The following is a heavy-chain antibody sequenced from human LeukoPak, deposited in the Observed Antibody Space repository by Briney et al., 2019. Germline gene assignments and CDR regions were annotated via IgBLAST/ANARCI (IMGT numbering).Heavy chain of an antibody. CDR1: GFTFSSYA. J-gene: IGHJ6*02. CDR2: ISGSGGST. D-gene: IGHD2-2*01. V-gene: IGHV3-23*01. Sequence: GGSLRLSCAASGFTFSSYAMSWVRQAPGKGLEWVSAISGSGGSTYYADSVKGRFTISRDNSKNALYLQMNSLRAEDTAVYYCAKDERVGQLLRAYYYYGMDVWGQGTTVTVSS. CDR3: AKDERVGQLLRAYYYYGMDV.